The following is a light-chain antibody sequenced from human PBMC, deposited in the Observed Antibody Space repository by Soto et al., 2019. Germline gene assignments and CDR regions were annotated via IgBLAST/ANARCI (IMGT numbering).Light chain of an antibody. V-gene: IGLV2-14*01. CDR1: SSDIGNYNY. CDR2: EVT. J-gene: IGLJ3*02. CDR3: QSYDRNLRGWV. Sequence: QSVLTQPASVSGSPGQSITISCTGTSSDIGNYNYVSWYQQHPGKAPKLIIYEVTNRPSGVPDRFSGAKSGTSASLAITGLQAEDEADYYCQSYDRNLRGWVFGGETKVTVL.